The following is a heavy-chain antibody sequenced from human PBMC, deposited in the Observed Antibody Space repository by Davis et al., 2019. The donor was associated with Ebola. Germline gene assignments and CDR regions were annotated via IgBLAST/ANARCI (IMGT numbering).Heavy chain of an antibody. CDR3: TPDIVVVPAARGSDY. CDR1: GFTFGDYA. CDR2: IRSKAYGGTT. Sequence: GGSLRLSCTASGFTFGDYAMSWFRQAPGKGLEWVGFIRSKAYGGTTEYAASVKGKFTISRDDSKSIAILQLNSLKTDDTAVYYCTPDIVVVPAARGSDYWGQGTLVTVSS. D-gene: IGHD2-2*01. J-gene: IGHJ4*02. V-gene: IGHV3-49*03.